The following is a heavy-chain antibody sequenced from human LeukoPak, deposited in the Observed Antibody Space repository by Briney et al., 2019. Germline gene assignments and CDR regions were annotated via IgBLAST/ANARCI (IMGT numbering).Heavy chain of an antibody. J-gene: IGHJ4*02. D-gene: IGHD2-2*01. CDR1: GYTFIDFY. CDR2: INPNSGAI. Sequence: ASVKVSCKASGYTFIDFYIHWVRQAPGQGLEWMGWINPNSGAIKYSQKFQGRVSMTRDTSITTVYMDLSSPRSDDTALYYCARVKKLMPEFEFWGQGTLVTVSS. V-gene: IGHV1-2*02. CDR3: ARVKKLMPEFEF.